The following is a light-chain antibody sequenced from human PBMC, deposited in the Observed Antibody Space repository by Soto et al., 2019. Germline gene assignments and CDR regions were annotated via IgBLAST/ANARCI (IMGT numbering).Light chain of an antibody. CDR1: QSVSSN. Sequence: TQSPATLSVSPGERAPPSCRASQSVSSNLAWYQQKPGQAPRLLIYGASSRATGIPDRFSGSGSGTDFTLTISRLEPEDFAVYYCQQYGSSGTFGQGTKVDI. J-gene: IGKJ1*01. CDR2: GAS. CDR3: QQYGSSGT. V-gene: IGKV3-20*01.